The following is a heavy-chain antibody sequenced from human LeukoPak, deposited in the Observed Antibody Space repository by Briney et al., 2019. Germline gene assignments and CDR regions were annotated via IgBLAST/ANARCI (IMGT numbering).Heavy chain of an antibody. Sequence: PGRSLRLSCAASGFTFSSYAMHWVRQAPGKGLEWVAVISYDGSNKYYADSVKGRFTISRDNSKNTLYLKMNSLRAEDTAVYYCARDQDDDTEYYYYYYGMDVWGQGTTVTVSS. D-gene: IGHD3-22*01. CDR2: ISYDGSNK. J-gene: IGHJ6*02. CDR1: GFTFSSYA. V-gene: IGHV3-30*07. CDR3: ARDQDDDTEYYYYYYGMDV.